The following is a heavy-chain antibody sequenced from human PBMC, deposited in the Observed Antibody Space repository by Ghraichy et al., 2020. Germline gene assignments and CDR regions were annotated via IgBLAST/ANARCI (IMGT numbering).Heavy chain of an antibody. J-gene: IGHJ4*02. Sequence: GGSLRLSCAASGFTFSSYGLNWVRQAPGKGLEWVTAITYDGTGKYYADSVRGRFTISRDNSKNTMYLQMNSLRTDDTAVYYCATDYIDGSRYDGLGDCWGQGIVV. V-gene: IGHV3-30*04. D-gene: IGHD3-22*01. CDR2: ITYDGTGK. CDR1: GFTFSSYG. CDR3: ATDYIDGSRYDGLGDC.